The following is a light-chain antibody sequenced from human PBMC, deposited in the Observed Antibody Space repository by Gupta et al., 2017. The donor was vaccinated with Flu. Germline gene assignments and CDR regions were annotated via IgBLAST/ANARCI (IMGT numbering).Light chain of an antibody. CDR2: GKN. J-gene: IGLJ2*01. Sequence: QTVRSTCQGDSLGNYDANWYQQKPGKAPVLVIYGKNNRPSGIPDRFSGSSSGNTASLTITGAQAEDEADYYCNSRDSSENHQAVFGGGTKVTVL. V-gene: IGLV3-19*01. CDR3: NSRDSSENHQAV. CDR1: SLGNYD.